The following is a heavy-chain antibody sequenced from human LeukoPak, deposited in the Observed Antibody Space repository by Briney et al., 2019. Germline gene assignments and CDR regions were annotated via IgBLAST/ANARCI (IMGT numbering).Heavy chain of an antibody. CDR2: ISWNSGSI. D-gene: IGHD2-15*01. CDR3: AREVGYCSGGSCPPSPPNFDY. J-gene: IGHJ4*02. V-gene: IGHV3-9*01. CDR1: GFTFDDYA. Sequence: GRSLRLSCAASGFTFDDYAMHWVRQAPGKGLEWVSGISWNSGSIGYADSVKGRFTISRDNAKNSLYLQMNSLRAEDTALYYCAREVGYCSGGSCPPSPPNFDYWGQGTLVTVSS.